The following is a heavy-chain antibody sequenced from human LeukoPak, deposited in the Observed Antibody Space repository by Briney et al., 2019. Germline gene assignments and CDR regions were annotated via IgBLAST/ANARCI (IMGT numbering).Heavy chain of an antibody. CDR1: GGTFSSYA. Sequence: GASVKVSCKASGGTFSSYAISWVRQAPGQGLEGMGMIILIFGTANYAQNFQGRVTITTEESKSTAYMELSSLRSEDPAVYYCARVRGYCTNGVCYTGGYYYMDVWGKGTTVTVPS. J-gene: IGHJ6*03. CDR2: IILIFGTA. CDR3: ARVRGYCTNGVCYTGGYYYMDV. D-gene: IGHD2-8*01. V-gene: IGHV1-69*05.